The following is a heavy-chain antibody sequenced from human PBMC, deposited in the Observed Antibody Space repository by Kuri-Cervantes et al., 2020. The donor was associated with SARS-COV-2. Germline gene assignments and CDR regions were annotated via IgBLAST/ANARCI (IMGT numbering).Heavy chain of an antibody. Sequence: GESLKISCAASGFTVSSNYMSWVRQAPGKGLEWVSVIYSGGSTYYADSVKGRFTISRDNSKNTLYLQMNSLRDEDTAVYYCARARRSSGRYGAPFDYWGQGTLVTVSS. CDR3: ARARRSSGRYGAPFDY. CDR2: IYSGGST. V-gene: IGHV3-53*01. D-gene: IGHD6-19*01. J-gene: IGHJ4*02. CDR1: GFTVSSNY.